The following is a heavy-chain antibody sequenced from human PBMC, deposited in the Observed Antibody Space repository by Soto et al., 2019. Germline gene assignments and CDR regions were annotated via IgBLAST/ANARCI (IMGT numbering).Heavy chain of an antibody. CDR2: ISSSTSTI. Sequence: EVQLVESGGGLVQPGGSLRLSCAASGFTFSSYSMNWVRQAPGKGLEWVSYISSSTSTIYYADSVKGRFTISRDNAKNSLYLQMNCLRAEDTAVYYCATDKGRSPFDYWGQGTLVTVSS. V-gene: IGHV3-48*01. D-gene: IGHD2-15*01. CDR1: GFTFSSYS. CDR3: ATDKGRSPFDY. J-gene: IGHJ4*02.